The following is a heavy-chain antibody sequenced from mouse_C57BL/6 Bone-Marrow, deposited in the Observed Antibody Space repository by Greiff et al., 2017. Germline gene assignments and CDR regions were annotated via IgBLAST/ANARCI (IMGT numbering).Heavy chain of an antibody. CDR1: GYAFSSSW. CDR3: GGWYCDV. CDR2: IYPGDGDT. V-gene: IGHV1-82*01. Sequence: VQLQQSGPELVKPGASVKISCKASGYAFSSSWMNWVKQRPGKGLEWIGRIYPGDGDTNYNGKFKGKATLTADKSSSTAYMQLSSLTSEDSAVYFCGGWYCDVWGTGTTVTVSS. J-gene: IGHJ1*03.